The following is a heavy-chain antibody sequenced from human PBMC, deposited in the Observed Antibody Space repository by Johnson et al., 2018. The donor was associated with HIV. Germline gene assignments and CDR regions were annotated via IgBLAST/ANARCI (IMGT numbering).Heavy chain of an antibody. CDR2: IRYDGSNK. Sequence: QVQLVESGGGVVQPGGSLRLSCAASGFTFSSYGMHWVRQAPGKGLEWVAFIRYDGSNKYYADSVKGRFTISRDNSKNTLYLQMNSRRAEDTAVYYCAKVRGDGDTTAWAFDIWGQGTMVTVSS. CDR1: GFTFSSYG. D-gene: IGHD5-24*01. J-gene: IGHJ3*02. V-gene: IGHV3-30*02. CDR3: AKVRGDGDTTAWAFDI.